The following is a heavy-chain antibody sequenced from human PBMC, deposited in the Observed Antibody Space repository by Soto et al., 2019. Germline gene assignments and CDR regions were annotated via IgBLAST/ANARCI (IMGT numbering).Heavy chain of an antibody. CDR1: GFIFTNYA. CDR2: ISFDETNK. V-gene: IGHV3-30-3*01. J-gene: IGHJ6*02. Sequence: QVQLVESGGGVVQPGRSLRLSCAASGFIFTNYAMHWVRQTPGKGLEWVAVISFDETNKYYADSVEGRFTISRDNSKNTLYLQMNGLRAEDTAVYYCARVQNVMYGSGTFADNYYYGMNVWGQGTKVTVSS. D-gene: IGHD3-10*01. CDR3: ARVQNVMYGSGTFADNYYYGMNV.